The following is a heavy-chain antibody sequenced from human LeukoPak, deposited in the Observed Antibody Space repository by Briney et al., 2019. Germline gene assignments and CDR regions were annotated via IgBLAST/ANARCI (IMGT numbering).Heavy chain of an antibody. CDR1: GVSISAYY. CDR3: ARDPTTVTTIFDS. J-gene: IGHJ4*02. Sequence: SETLTLTCTVSGVSISAYYWSWIRQPAGNGLEWIGRIYPGEGIYASESTYYNPSLKNRVSMSGDTSRNELFLKLSPVTAADTAVYYCARDPTTVTTIFDSWGQGTLVTVSS. CDR2: IYPGEGIYASEST. D-gene: IGHD4-11*01. V-gene: IGHV4-4*07.